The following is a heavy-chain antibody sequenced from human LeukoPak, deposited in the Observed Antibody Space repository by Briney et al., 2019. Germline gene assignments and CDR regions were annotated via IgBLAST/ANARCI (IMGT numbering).Heavy chain of an antibody. D-gene: IGHD1-26*01. J-gene: IGHJ6*03. Sequence: GGSLRLSCAASGFIFSDYYMMWIRQAPGKGLEGVSCNSSSGSTINYADSVKGRFTLSRDNAKNSLYLLIDHLRAEDTAVYYCARALKQSGGYWGGYYYYMDVWGKGTTVTVSS. V-gene: IGHV3-11*01. CDR3: ARALKQSGGYWGGYYYYMDV. CDR1: GFIFSDYY. CDR2: NSSSGSTI.